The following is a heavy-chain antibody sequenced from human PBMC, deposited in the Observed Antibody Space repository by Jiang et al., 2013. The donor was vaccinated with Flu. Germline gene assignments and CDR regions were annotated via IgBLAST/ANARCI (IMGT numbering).Heavy chain of an antibody. Sequence: VQLVESGGGVVQPGRSLRLSCAASGFTFSSYAMHWVRQAPGKGLEWVAVISYDGSNKYYADSVKGRFTISRDNSKNTLYLQMNSLRAEDTAVYYCARRGSSWRKVYYFDYWGQGTLVTVSS. D-gene: IGHD6-13*01. CDR3: ARRGSSWRKVYYFDY. CDR1: GFTFSSYA. CDR2: ISYDGSNK. J-gene: IGHJ4*02. V-gene: IGHV3-30-3*01.